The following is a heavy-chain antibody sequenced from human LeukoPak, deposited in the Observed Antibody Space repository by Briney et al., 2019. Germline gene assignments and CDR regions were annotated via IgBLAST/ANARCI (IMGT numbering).Heavy chain of an antibody. J-gene: IGHJ4*02. CDR1: GGSISSRGCY. CDR3: SRANCGGGRCYSDY. CDR2: IYYSGST. V-gene: IGHV4-31*03. D-gene: IGHD2-15*01. Sequence: PSETLSLTCSVSGGSISSRGCYWSWIRQHPGKGLEWIGYIYYSGSTYYNPSLKSRVTISVDTSKNQFSLKLSSVTAADTAVYYCSRANCGGGRCYSDYWGQGTLVTVSS.